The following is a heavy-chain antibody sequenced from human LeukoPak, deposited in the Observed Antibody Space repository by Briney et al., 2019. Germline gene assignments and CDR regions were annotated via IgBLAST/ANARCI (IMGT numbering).Heavy chain of an antibody. D-gene: IGHD6-13*01. Sequence: PSETLSLTCTVSGDSISSYYWSWIRQPPGKGLEWIGYIYHSESTNYHPSLKSRVTISADTSKDQFSLKLASVTAADTAVYYCATGYSSTWYYFDYWGQGTLVTVSS. V-gene: IGHV4-59*01. CDR1: GDSISSYY. CDR2: IYHSEST. CDR3: ATGYSSTWYYFDY. J-gene: IGHJ4*02.